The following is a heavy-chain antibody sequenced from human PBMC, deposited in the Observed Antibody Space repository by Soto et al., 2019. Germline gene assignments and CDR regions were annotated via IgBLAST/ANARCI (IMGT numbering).Heavy chain of an antibody. D-gene: IGHD2-2*01. CDR2: ISYEGSNN. V-gene: IGHV3-30*03. Sequence: QVQLVEAGGGVVQPGRSLRLSCGASGFTFNSHGMHWVRQAPGKGLEWVAVISYEGSNNFYAESVKGRFTISTDNSKNTLYLQMNSLRREDTAVYYCARGAEYQLLSRDYFYGMDVWGQGTTVTVSS. J-gene: IGHJ6*02. CDR1: GFTFNSHG. CDR3: ARGAEYQLLSRDYFYGMDV.